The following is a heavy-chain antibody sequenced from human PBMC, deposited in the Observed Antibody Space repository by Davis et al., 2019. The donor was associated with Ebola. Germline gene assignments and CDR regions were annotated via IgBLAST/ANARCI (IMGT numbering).Heavy chain of an antibody. V-gene: IGHV3-9*01. CDR1: GESFDDYA. CDR2: ISWNSIRT. J-gene: IGHJ3*01. Sequence: PGGSLRLSCAASGESFDDYAMHWVRQAPGKGLQWVSGISWNSIRTAYADSVKGRFTISRDNAKDSLYLQMDSLRPEDTALYYCAKDSSGSGWSSAWGQGTMVIVSS. D-gene: IGHD6-19*01. CDR3: AKDSSGSGWSSA.